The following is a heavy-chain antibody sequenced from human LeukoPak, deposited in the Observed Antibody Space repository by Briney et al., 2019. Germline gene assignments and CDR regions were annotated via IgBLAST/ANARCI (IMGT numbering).Heavy chain of an antibody. CDR2: ISSSGSTI. V-gene: IGHV3-11*01. Sequence: GGSLRLSCAASGFTFSDYYKSWIRQAPGKGLEGVSYISSSGSTIYYADSVKGRFTISRDNAKNSLYLQMNSLRAEDTAVYYCARDGAAAAAYFDYWGQGTLVTVSS. CDR1: GFTFSDYY. CDR3: ARDGAAAAAYFDY. J-gene: IGHJ4*02. D-gene: IGHD6-13*01.